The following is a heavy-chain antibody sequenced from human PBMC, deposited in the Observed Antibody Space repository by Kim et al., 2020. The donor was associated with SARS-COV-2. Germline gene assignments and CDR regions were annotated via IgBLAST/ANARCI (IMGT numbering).Heavy chain of an antibody. D-gene: IGHD1-26*01. J-gene: IGHJ4*02. V-gene: IGHV1-69*13. CDR1: GGTFSSYA. Sequence: SVKVSCKASGGTFSSYAISWVRQAPGQGLEWMGGIIPIFGTANYAQKFQGRVTITADESTSTAYMELSSLRSEDTAVYYCARGPSGSYLFDYWGQGTLVTVSS. CDR3: ARGPSGSYLFDY. CDR2: IIPIFGTA.